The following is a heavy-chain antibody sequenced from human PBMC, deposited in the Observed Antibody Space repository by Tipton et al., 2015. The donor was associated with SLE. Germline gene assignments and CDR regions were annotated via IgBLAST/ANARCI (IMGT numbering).Heavy chain of an antibody. D-gene: IGHD2-2*01. J-gene: IGHJ4*02. CDR1: GYTFTSYG. V-gene: IGHV1-18*01. CDR3: ARAEIRGVVVPAAIKY. CDR2: ISAYNGNT. Sequence: QSGPEVKKPGSSVKVSCKASGYTFTSYGISWVRQAPGQGLEWMGWISAYNGNTNYAQKLQGRVTMTTDTSTSTAYMELRSLRSDDTAVYYCARAEIRGVVVPAAIKYWGQGTLVTVSS.